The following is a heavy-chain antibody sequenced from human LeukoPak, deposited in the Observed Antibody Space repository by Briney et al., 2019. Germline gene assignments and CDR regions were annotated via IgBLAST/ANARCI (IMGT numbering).Heavy chain of an antibody. CDR2: IYDSGST. CDR1: GGSIRSSYYY. J-gene: IGHJ4*02. CDR3: ARGRTVTRFDY. Sequence: SETLSLTCTVSGGSIRSSYYYWGWIRQPPGKGLEWIGSIYDSGSTYYNPSLKSRVTISVDTSKNQFSLKLSSVTAADTAVYYCARGRTVTRFDYWGQGTLVTVSS. V-gene: IGHV4-39*07. D-gene: IGHD4-17*01.